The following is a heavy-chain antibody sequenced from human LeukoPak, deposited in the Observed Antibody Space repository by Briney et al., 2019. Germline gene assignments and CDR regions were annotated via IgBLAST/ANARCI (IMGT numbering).Heavy chain of an antibody. CDR1: GGSFSGYY. CDR3: ARHEWLLLDY. D-gene: IGHD3-22*01. V-gene: IGHV4-34*01. Sequence: SETLSLTCAVYGGSFSGYYWSWIRQPPGKGLEWIGEINHSGSTNYNPSLKSRVTISVDTSKNQFSLKLSSVTAADTAVYYCARHEWLLLDYWGQGTLVTVSS. J-gene: IGHJ4*02. CDR2: INHSGST.